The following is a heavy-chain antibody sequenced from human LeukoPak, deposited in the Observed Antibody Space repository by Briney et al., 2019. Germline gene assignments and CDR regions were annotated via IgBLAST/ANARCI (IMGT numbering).Heavy chain of an antibody. CDR3: ARELLGHGYNSGDFDY. D-gene: IGHD5-24*01. Sequence: GGSLRLSCAASGFTVSTNFMSWVRQAPGKGPEWVSIIYADGGTKYTDSVKGRFTISRDTSKNTFSLQMNNLRAEDTAVYYCARELLGHGYNSGDFDYWGQGTLVTVSS. CDR2: IYADGGT. CDR1: GFTVSTNF. V-gene: IGHV3-53*01. J-gene: IGHJ4*02.